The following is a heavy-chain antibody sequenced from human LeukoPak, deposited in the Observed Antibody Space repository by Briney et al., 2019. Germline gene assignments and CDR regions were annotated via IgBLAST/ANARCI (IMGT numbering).Heavy chain of an antibody. V-gene: IGHV3-49*03. CDR3: TREATATPHAFDI. D-gene: IGHD5-18*01. CDR1: GFTFGDYA. Sequence: GGSLRLSCTASGFTFGDYAMSWFRQAPGKGLEWVGFIRSKAYGGTTEYAASVKGRFTISRDDSKSIAYLQMNSLKTEDTAVYYCTREATATPHAFDIWGQGTMVTVSS. J-gene: IGHJ3*02. CDR2: IRSKAYGGTT.